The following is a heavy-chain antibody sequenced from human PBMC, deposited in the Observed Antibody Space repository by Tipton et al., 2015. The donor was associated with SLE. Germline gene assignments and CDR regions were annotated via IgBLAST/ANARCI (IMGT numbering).Heavy chain of an antibody. CDR3: LCPGGY. V-gene: IGHV3-7*01. D-gene: IGHD1-26*01. J-gene: IGHJ4*02. CDR1: GFPFTIYS. CDR2: IKADGSEK. Sequence: SLRLSCSASGFPFTIYSMHWVRQAPGKGLEWVAGIKADGSEKYYLDSVKGRFTISRDNAINSLFLQMISLRAGDTAVYYCLCPGGYWGQGTLVTVSS.